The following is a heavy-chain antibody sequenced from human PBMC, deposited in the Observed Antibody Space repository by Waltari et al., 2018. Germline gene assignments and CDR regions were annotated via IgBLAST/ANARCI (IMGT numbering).Heavy chain of an antibody. CDR2: INHSGST. V-gene: IGHV4-34*01. Sequence: QGQLQQWGAGLLKPSETLSLTCAVYGGSFSGYYWRWSGRPPGKGLEWIGEINHSGSTNYNPSLKSRITISVDTSKSQFSLKLSSVTAADTAVYYCARDRGLRRLSTFEIWGQGTMVTVSS. D-gene: IGHD3-16*02. J-gene: IGHJ3*02. CDR1: GGSFSGYY. CDR3: ARDRGLRRLSTFEI.